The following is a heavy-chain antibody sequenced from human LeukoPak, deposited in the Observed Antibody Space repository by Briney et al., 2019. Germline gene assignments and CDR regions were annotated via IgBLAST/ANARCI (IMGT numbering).Heavy chain of an antibody. Sequence: SETLSLTCTVSGDSIYRTPYYWGWIRQPPGKGLEWIGEINHSGSTNYNPSLKSRVTISVDTSKNQFSLKLSSVTAADTAVYYCARRKGYCSSTSCYIGAAMDVWGKGTTVTVSS. D-gene: IGHD2-2*02. CDR1: GDSIYRTPYY. CDR2: INHSGST. V-gene: IGHV4-39*07. CDR3: ARRKGYCSSTSCYIGAAMDV. J-gene: IGHJ6*03.